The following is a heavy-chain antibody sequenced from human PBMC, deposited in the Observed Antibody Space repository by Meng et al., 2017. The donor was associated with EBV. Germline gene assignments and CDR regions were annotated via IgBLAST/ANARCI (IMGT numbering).Heavy chain of an antibody. CDR3: ARVGIAVAGTGDY. V-gene: IGHV1-2*06. D-gene: IGHD6-19*01. CDR2: INPNSGGT. CDR1: GYTFTGYY. J-gene: IGHJ4*02. Sequence: QVQLVQSGAEVKKPGASVKVPCKASGYTFTGYYMHWVRQAPGQGLEWMGRINPNSGGTNYAQKFQDRVTMTRDTSISTAYMELSRLRSDDTAVYYCARVGIAVAGTGDYWGQGTLVTVSS.